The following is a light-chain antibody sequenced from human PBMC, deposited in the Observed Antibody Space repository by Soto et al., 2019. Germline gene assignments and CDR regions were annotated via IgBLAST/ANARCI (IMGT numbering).Light chain of an antibody. J-gene: IGKJ4*01. Sequence: EIAMTQSPATLSVSPGERATLSCRASQSVSSNLAWYQQKPGQAPRLLIYVTSTRATGIPARFSGSGSGTDFTLTISTLQSEDFAVYYCQQYNKWPLTFGGGTKVEVK. CDR2: VTS. V-gene: IGKV3-15*01. CDR3: QQYNKWPLT. CDR1: QSVSSN.